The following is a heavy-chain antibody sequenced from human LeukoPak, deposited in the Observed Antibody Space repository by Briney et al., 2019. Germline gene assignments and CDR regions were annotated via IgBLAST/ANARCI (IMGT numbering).Heavy chain of an antibody. J-gene: IGHJ6*03. CDR2: ISGSGTKA. CDR3: AKDPMWFGEGDYKYYMDV. CDR1: KFTFSTSA. V-gene: IGHV3-23*01. D-gene: IGHD3-10*01. Sequence: GGSLRLACAAPKFTFSTSALSWVRQAPGRGLEWVSGISGSGTKAYYSDSVKGRFTISRDNSKSILYLQMNSLRVEDTALYYCAKDPMWFGEGDYKYYMDVWGKGTTVTVSS.